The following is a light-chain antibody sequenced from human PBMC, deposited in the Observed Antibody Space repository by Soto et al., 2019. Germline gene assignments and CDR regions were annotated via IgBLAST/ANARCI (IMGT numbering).Light chain of an antibody. V-gene: IGKV3-11*01. CDR2: NAS. J-gene: IGKJ5*01. Sequence: IVMTQSPATLSLSLGERATLSCRASQSVSSNLAWYQQKPGQPPRLLIYNASNRTTGIPARFSGSGSGTDFTLTISSLEPEDFAVYYCQQRGDWPPITFGQGTRLEI. CDR1: QSVSSN. CDR3: QQRGDWPPIT.